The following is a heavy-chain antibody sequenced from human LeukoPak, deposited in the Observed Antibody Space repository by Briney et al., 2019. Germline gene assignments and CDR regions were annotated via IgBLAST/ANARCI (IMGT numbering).Heavy chain of an antibody. Sequence: AGGSLRLSCAASGFTVSSNYMSWVRQAPGKGLEWVSVIYSGGSTYYADSVKGRFTISRDNSKNTLYLQMTSLRAEDTAVYYCARESVVGAPDYWGQGTLVTVSS. D-gene: IGHD2-15*01. J-gene: IGHJ4*02. V-gene: IGHV3-66*01. CDR1: GFTVSSNY. CDR3: ARESVVGAPDY. CDR2: IYSGGST.